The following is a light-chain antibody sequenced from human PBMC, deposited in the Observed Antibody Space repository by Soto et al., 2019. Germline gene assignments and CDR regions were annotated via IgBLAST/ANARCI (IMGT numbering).Light chain of an antibody. J-gene: IGKJ4*01. CDR3: QQYGSSPLT. Sequence: EIVFTQSPGTLSFSPGERATLSCRASQSVSSSYLAWYQQKPGQAPRLLIYGASSRATGIPDRLSGSGSGTDFTLTISRLEPEDFAVYYCQQYGSSPLTLGGGTKVDIK. V-gene: IGKV3-20*01. CDR2: GAS. CDR1: QSVSSSY.